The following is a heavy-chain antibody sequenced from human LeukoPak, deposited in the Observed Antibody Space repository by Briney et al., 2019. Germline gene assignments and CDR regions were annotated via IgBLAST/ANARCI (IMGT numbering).Heavy chain of an antibody. CDR1: GFTFSSYA. CDR3: AKVGYSSSWYGFDY. CDR2: ISGSGGST. J-gene: IGHJ4*02. Sequence: GGSLRLSCAASGFTFSSYAMSWVRQAPGKGLEWVSAISGSGGSTYYADSVKGRFTISRDKSKNTLYLQMNSLRAEGTAVYYCAKVGYSSSWYGFDYWGQGTLVTVSS. V-gene: IGHV3-23*01. D-gene: IGHD6-13*01.